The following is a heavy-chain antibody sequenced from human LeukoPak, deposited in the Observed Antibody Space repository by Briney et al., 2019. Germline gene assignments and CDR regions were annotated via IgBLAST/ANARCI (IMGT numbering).Heavy chain of an antibody. J-gene: IGHJ3*01. Sequence: GESLKISWTGSWYSFNSYWLGWVRQMPGKGLEWMGIIYPGDSDTRYSPSLQGKVPISADKSNSTAYRQWSSLKAWDTSMYYCARPNTTSYYNSRGYDAFDVWGQGTMVTVSS. CDR1: WYSFNSYW. V-gene: IGHV5-51*01. CDR3: ARPNTTSYYNSRGYDAFDV. D-gene: IGHD3-22*01. CDR2: IYPGDSDT.